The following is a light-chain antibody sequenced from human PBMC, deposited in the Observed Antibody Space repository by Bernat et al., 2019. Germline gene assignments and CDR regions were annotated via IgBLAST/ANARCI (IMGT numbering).Light chain of an antibody. CDR3: QKYNSAPWT. V-gene: IGKV1-27*01. Sequence: IQMTQSPSSLSASVGDRVTITCRASQGISNYLAWYRQKPGKVPKLLIYAASTLQSGVPSRFSGSRSGTDFTLNISGLQPEDVATYYCQKYNSAPWTFGQGTKVEI. J-gene: IGKJ1*01. CDR1: QGISNY. CDR2: AAS.